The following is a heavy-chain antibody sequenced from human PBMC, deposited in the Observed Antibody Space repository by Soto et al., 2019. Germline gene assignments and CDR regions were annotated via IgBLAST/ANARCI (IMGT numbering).Heavy chain of an antibody. CDR3: ARVWTFHWYFDL. Sequence: QVQLQESGPGLVKPSETLSLTCTVSGGSISSYYWSWIRRPPGKGLEWIGYINYSGSTNHNPSLKSRVTTSVDTSKNPFSLKLSSVTAADTAVYYCARVWTFHWYFDLWGRGTLVTVSS. CDR2: INYSGST. CDR1: GGSISSYY. D-gene: IGHD1-1*01. J-gene: IGHJ2*01. V-gene: IGHV4-59*01.